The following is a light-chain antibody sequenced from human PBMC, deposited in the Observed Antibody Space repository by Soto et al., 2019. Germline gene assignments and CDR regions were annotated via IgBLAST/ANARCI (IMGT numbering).Light chain of an antibody. Sequence: DIQMTQSPSTLSASVGDRVTITCRASQNIYIWLAWYQQKPGKAPRVVINKASTLESGVPSRFSGSGLGTEFTLTIDSLPPDDFATYYCQHFNDYYVAFGQGTRVEVK. CDR2: KAS. CDR1: QNIYIW. J-gene: IGKJ1*01. V-gene: IGKV1-5*03. CDR3: QHFNDYYVA.